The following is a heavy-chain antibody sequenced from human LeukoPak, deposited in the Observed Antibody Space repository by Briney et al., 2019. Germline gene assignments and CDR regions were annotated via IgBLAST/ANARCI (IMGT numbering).Heavy chain of an antibody. Sequence: GKSLRLSCAASGFTFSSYGMHWVRQAPGKGLEWVAVTWYDGRNNYCAASVKGRFTISRDDSKTTVYLLMNSLRAEDTAVYYCAREVAPLYFHYGMVVWGEGTTVTVSS. J-gene: IGHJ6*01. D-gene: IGHD2-21*01. V-gene: IGHV3-33*01. CDR3: AREVAPLYFHYGMVV. CDR2: TWYDGRNN. CDR1: GFTFSSYG.